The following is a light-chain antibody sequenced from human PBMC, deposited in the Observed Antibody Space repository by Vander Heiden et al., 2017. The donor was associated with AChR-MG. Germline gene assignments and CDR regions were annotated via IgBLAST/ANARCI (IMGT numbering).Light chain of an antibody. J-gene: IGLJ1*01. CDR3: CSYAGSYTYV. CDR2: DVS. CDR1: SSDVGGYNY. V-gene: IGLV2-11*01. Sequence: QSALTQPRSVSGSPGQSVTISCTGASSDVGGYNYVSWYQQHPGEAPKLMIYDVSKRPSGVPDRFSGSKSGNTASLTISRLQAEDEADYYCCSYAGSYTYVFGTGTEVTVL.